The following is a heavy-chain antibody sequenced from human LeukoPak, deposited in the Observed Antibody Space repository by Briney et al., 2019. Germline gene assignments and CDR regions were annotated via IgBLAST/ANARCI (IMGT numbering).Heavy chain of an antibody. J-gene: IGHJ4*02. V-gene: IGHV1-2*02. D-gene: IGHD5-12*01. Sequence: ASVKVSCKASGYTFTGYYIHWVRQAPGQGLQWMGWINPNSGFAHYPQNFQGRLTMTRDTSISTVYMELSRLRSDDTAVYYCARDRWLQNSYYFDYWGQGTLVTVSS. CDR1: GYTFTGYY. CDR2: INPNSGFA. CDR3: ARDRWLQNSYYFDY.